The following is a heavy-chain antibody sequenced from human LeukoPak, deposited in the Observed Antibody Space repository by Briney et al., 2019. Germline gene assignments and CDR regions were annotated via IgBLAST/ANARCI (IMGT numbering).Heavy chain of an antibody. Sequence: PSETLSPTCTVSGGSISSYYWSWIRQPAGKGLEWIGRIYTSGSTNYNPSLKSRVTMSVDTSKNQFSLKLSSVTAADTAVYYCAREPLPYCSGGSCYESAIDYWGQGTLVTVSS. CDR3: AREPLPYCSGGSCYESAIDY. D-gene: IGHD2-15*01. CDR1: GGSISSYY. J-gene: IGHJ4*02. V-gene: IGHV4-4*07. CDR2: IYTSGST.